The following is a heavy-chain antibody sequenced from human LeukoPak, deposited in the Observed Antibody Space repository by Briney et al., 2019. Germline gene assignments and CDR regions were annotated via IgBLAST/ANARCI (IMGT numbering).Heavy chain of an antibody. CDR3: ASWDTAMVTYAFDI. CDR1: GGTFSSYA. V-gene: IGHV1-69*01. Sequence: GASVKVSCKASGGTFSSYAISWVRQAPGQGLEWMGGIIPIFGTANYAQKFQGRVTITADESTSTAYMELSSLRSEDTAVYYCASWDTAMVTYAFDIWGQGTMVTVSS. CDR2: IIPIFGTA. J-gene: IGHJ3*02. D-gene: IGHD5-18*01.